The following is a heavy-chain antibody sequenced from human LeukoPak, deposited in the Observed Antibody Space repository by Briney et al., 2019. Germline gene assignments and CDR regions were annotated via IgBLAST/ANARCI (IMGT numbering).Heavy chain of an antibody. V-gene: IGHV4-4*09. D-gene: IGHD2-2*01. J-gene: IGHJ6*03. Sequence: SETLSLTCTVSGGSISSYYWSWIRQPPGKGLEWIGYIYTSGSTNYNPSLKSRVTISVDTSKNQFSLKLSSVTAADTAVYYCARTIGYCSSTSCYPGRYYYCYYYMDVWGKGTTVTVSS. CDR1: GGSISSYY. CDR2: IYTSGST. CDR3: ARTIGYCSSTSCYPGRYYYCYYYMDV.